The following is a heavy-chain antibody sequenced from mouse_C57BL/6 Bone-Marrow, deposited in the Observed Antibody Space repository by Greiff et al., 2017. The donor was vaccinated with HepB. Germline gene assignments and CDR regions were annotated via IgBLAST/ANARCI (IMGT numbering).Heavy chain of an antibody. CDR3: ARRSANWYYFDY. V-gene: IGHV5-12*01. CDR1: GFTFSDYY. Sequence: EVKVVESGGGLVQPGGSLKLSCAASGFTFSDYYMYWVRQTPEKRLEWVAYISNGGGSTYYPDTVKGRFTISRDNAKNTLYLQMSRLKSEDTAMYYCARRSANWYYFDYWGQGTTLTVSS. J-gene: IGHJ2*01. D-gene: IGHD4-1*01. CDR2: ISNGGGST.